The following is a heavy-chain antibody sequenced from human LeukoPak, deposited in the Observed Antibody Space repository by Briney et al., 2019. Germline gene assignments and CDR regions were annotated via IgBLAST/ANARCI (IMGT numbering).Heavy chain of an antibody. CDR1: GFTFSSYS. D-gene: IGHD6-13*01. Sequence: PGGSLRLSCAASGFTFSSYSMNWVRQAPGKGLEWVSSISSSSSYIYYADSVKGRFTISRDNAKNSLYLQMNSLRAEDTAVYYCAGIAAAGYYYYGMDVWGQGTTVTVSS. CDR3: AGIAAAGYYYYGMDV. V-gene: IGHV3-21*01. J-gene: IGHJ6*02. CDR2: ISSSSSYI.